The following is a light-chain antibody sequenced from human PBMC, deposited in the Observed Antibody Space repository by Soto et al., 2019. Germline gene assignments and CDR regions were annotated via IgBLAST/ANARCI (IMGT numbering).Light chain of an antibody. CDR1: QSISSW. J-gene: IGKJ2*01. CDR2: DAS. CDR3: QHYHSYPYT. V-gene: IGKV1-5*01. Sequence: DIQMTQSPSTLSASVGDRVTITCRASQSISSWLAWYQQKPGKAPKLLIYDASSLESGVPSRFSGSGSGTEFTLTISSLQPDDFATYYGQHYHSYPYTFGQGPKLDIK.